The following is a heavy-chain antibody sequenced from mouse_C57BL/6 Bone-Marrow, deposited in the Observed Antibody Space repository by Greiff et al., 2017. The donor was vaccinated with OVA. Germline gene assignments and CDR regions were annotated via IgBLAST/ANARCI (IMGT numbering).Heavy chain of an antibody. V-gene: IGHV7-1*01. CDR3: ARDAGWLDY. CDR2: SRNKANDYTT. CDR1: GFTFSDFY. Sequence: DVMLVESGGGLVQSGRSLRLSCATSGFTFSDFYMEWVRQAPGKGLEWIAASRNKANDYTTEYSASVKGRFIVSRDTSQSILYLQMNALRAEDTAIYDCARDAGWLDYWGQGTTLTVSS. D-gene: IGHD3-3*01. J-gene: IGHJ2*01.